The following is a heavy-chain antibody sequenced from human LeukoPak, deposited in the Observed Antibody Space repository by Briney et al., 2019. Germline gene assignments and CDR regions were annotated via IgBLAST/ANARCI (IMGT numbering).Heavy chain of an antibody. J-gene: IGHJ4*02. CDR2: ISSSGSTI. V-gene: IGHV3-11*01. D-gene: IGHD3-22*01. CDR1: GFTFSDYY. CDR3: AGDYYYDSSGYYK. Sequence: PGGSLRLSCAASGFTFSDYYMSWIRQAPGKGLEWVSYISSSGSTIYYADSVKGRFTISRDNAKNSLYLQMNSLRAEDTAVYYCAGDYYYDSSGYYKWGQGTLVTVSS.